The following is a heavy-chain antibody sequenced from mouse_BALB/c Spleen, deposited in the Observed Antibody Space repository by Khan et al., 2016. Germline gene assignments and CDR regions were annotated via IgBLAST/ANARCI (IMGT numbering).Heavy chain of an antibody. CDR1: GYSITSDYA. J-gene: IGHJ4*01. CDR3: ATYGNYGYAMDY. V-gene: IGHV3-2*02. D-gene: IGHD2-1*01. Sequence: EVQLQESGPGLVKPSQSLSLTCTFTGYSITSDYAWNWIRQFPGNKLEWMGYISYSGSTSYNPSLKSRISITRDTSKNQFFLQLNSVTTEDTATYYCATYGNYGYAMDYWGQGTSVTVSS. CDR2: ISYSGST.